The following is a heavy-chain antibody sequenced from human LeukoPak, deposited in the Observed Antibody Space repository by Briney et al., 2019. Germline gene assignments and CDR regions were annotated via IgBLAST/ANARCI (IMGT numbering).Heavy chain of an antibody. Sequence: ASVKVSCRASGYTFTSHYMHWVRQAPGQGLEWMGIINPTGGSASYAQKFQGRVTMTRDTSTSTVYMELSSLRSEDTAVYYCARGDRYTAIGEWGQGTLVTVSS. CDR2: INPTGGSA. V-gene: IGHV1-46*01. CDR1: GYTFTSHY. CDR3: ARGDRYTAIGE. D-gene: IGHD2-2*02. J-gene: IGHJ4*02.